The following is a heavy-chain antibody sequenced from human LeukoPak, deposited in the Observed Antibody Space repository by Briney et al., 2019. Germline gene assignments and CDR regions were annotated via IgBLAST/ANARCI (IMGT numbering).Heavy chain of an antibody. V-gene: IGHV4-34*01. J-gene: IGHJ4*02. CDR1: GGSFSGYY. D-gene: IGHD2-2*01. CDR2: INHSGST. Sequence: ASETLSLTCAVYGGSFSGYYWSWIHQPPGKGLEWIGEINHSGSTNYNPSLKSRVTISVDTSKNQFSLKLSSVTAADTAVYYCARGPLIVVVPAPDWEIFDYWGQGTLVTVSS. CDR3: ARGPLIVVVPAPDWEIFDY.